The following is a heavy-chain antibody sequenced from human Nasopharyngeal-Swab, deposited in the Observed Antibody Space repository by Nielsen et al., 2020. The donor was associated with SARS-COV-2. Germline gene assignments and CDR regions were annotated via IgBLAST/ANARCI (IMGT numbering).Heavy chain of an antibody. D-gene: IGHD6-19*01. CDR2: ISGSIGTT. CDR3: ASDPPGIAVEIDY. Sequence: GESLKISCAASGFTFSSYTMSWVRQAPGKGLAWVSAISGSIGTTSYADSVKGRFTISRDNSKNTLYLQMDSLRAEDTAVYYCASDPPGIAVEIDYWGQGTLVTVSS. J-gene: IGHJ4*02. V-gene: IGHV3-23*01. CDR1: GFTFSSYT.